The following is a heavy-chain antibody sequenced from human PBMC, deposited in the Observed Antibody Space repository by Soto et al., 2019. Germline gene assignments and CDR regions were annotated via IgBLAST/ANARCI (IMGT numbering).Heavy chain of an antibody. J-gene: IGHJ4*02. V-gene: IGHV1-2*02. Sequence: QVQLVQSGAEVKKPGASVKVSCKASGYTFTGHYIHWVRQAPGQGPEWMGGISPVTGGAKYAQKFQGRVTMTRDTSITTVDMELTNVSPDDTAVYYCGRGRSGELVVFYWGQGTLVSVSS. CDR2: ISPVTGGA. CDR1: GYTFTGHY. D-gene: IGHD1-7*01. CDR3: GRGRSGELVVFY.